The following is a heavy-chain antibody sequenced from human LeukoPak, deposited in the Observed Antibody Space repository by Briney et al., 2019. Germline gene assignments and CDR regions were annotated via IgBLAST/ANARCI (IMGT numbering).Heavy chain of an antibody. CDR2: ISSTGNYL. CDR3: ARGHSDWFDYLDY. J-gene: IGHJ4*02. CDR1: GFTVSSNY. Sequence: PGGSLRLSCVASGFTVSSNYMSWVRQAPGKGLEWVSSISSTGNYLYYPDSMKGRFTISRDNAKNSLNLQMNSLRAEDTAVYYCARGHSDWFDYLDYWGQGILVTVSS. V-gene: IGHV3-21*01. D-gene: IGHD3-9*01.